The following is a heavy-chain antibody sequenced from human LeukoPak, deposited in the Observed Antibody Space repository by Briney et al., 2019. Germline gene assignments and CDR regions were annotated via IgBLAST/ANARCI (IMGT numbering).Heavy chain of an antibody. V-gene: IGHV4-59*01. J-gene: IGHJ4*02. CDR3: ARSNSGYESKLDY. CDR1: GGSISSYY. CDR2: IYYSGST. Sequence: SETLSLTCTVSGGSISSYYRSWIRQPPGKGLEWIGYIYYSGSTNYNPSLKSRVTISVDTSKNQFSLKLSSVTAADTAVYYCARSNSGYESKLDYWGQGTLVTVSS. D-gene: IGHD5-12*01.